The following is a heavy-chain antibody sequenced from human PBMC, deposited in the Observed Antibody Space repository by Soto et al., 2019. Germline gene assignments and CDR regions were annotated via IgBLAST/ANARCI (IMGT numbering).Heavy chain of an antibody. CDR2: ITWNSNVI. CDR1: GFTFDDFA. Sequence: EVQLVESGGGLVQPGRSLRLSCAASGFTFDDFAMHWVRRVPGKGLEWVSSITWNSNVIGYADSVKGRFTISRDNAKNSLYLKMNSPRPEDTAFYYCTRGGPDAFCGGGRCYFDYWGQGTLVTVSS. D-gene: IGHD2-15*01. CDR3: TRGGPDAFCGGGRCYFDY. J-gene: IGHJ4*02. V-gene: IGHV3-9*01.